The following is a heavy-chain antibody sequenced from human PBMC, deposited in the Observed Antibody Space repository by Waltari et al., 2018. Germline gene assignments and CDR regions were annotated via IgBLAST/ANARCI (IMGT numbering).Heavy chain of an antibody. CDR2: RNRNRGGT. D-gene: IGHD1-26*01. V-gene: IGHV1-2*02. Sequence: QAQLVQSGAEVKQPGASVKVSCKASGYVFTDYYMHGVRQAPGQGLEWMRWRNRNRGGTNDAKKLQGRVTLTRDTCNNTAYMELSSLRSDDTAVYYCATYLRSSGSYSLIYWGQGTLVAVSS. CDR3: ATYLRSSGSYSLIY. J-gene: IGHJ4*02. CDR1: GYVFTDYY.